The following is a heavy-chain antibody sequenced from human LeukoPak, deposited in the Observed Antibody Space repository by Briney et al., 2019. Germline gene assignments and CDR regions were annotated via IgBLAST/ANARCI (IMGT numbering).Heavy chain of an antibody. CDR1: GYTFTSYY. CDR2: INPSGGST. Sequence: EASVKVSCKASGYTFTSYYIHWVRQAPGQGLEWMGIINPSGGSTSYAQKFQGRVTVTRDTSTSTVYMELSSLRSEDTAVYYCASRDGYNYGGLGCWGQGTLVTVSS. J-gene: IGHJ4*02. CDR3: ASRDGYNYGGLGC. D-gene: IGHD5-24*01. V-gene: IGHV1-46*01.